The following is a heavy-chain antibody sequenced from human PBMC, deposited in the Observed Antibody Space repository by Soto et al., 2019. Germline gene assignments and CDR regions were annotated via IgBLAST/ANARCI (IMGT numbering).Heavy chain of an antibody. CDR3: AKNRENIGDYGMDV. Sequence: EVHLLESGGGLVQPGGSLKLSCAASGFPFSGYGFSSYALTWVRQAPGKGLEWVSLIGGSGTITYFADSVKGRFTISRDNSKNTLYLQMSSLRVEDTAVYYCAKNRENIGDYGMDVWGQGTTVTVSS. D-gene: IGHD2-15*01. CDR1: GFPFSGYG. V-gene: IGHV3-23*01. J-gene: IGHJ6*02. CDR2: IGGSGTIT.